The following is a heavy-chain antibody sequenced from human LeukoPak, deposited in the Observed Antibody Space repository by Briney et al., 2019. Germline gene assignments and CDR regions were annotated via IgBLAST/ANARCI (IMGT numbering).Heavy chain of an antibody. CDR3: ATDRGGYYDSSGYYYVRYFDY. J-gene: IGHJ4*02. D-gene: IGHD3-22*01. Sequence: GASVKVSCKVSGYTLTELSMHWVRQAPGKGLEWMGGFDPEDGETIYAQKFQGRVTMTEDTSTDTAYMELSSLRSEDTAGYYCATDRGGYYDSSGYYYVRYFDYWGQGTLVTVSS. CDR2: FDPEDGET. V-gene: IGHV1-24*01. CDR1: GYTLTELS.